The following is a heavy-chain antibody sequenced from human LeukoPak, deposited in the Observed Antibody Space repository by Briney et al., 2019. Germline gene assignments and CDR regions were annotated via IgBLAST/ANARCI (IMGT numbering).Heavy chain of an antibody. V-gene: IGHV3-23*01. CDR3: AKVSQYYDILTGYSWYFDL. Sequence: ETGGSLRLSCAASGFTFSSYGMSWVRQAPGKGLEWVSAISGSGGSTYYADSVKGRFTISRDNSKNTLYLQMNSLRAEDTAVYYCAKVSQYYDILTGYSWYFDLWGRGTLVTVSS. J-gene: IGHJ2*01. CDR2: ISGSGGST. CDR1: GFTFSSYG. D-gene: IGHD3-9*01.